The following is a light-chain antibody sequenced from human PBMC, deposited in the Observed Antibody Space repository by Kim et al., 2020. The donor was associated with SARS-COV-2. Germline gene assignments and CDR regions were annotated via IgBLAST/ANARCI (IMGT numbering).Light chain of an antibody. CDR3: QEYDSWPLA. V-gene: IGKV3-15*01. CDR1: QNIRSN. Sequence: SQGESATLSCRASQNIRSNFAWYQQKPGQAPSLLIYGASTRATAFPARFSGSGSGTEFTLTISSLQSEDCAVYYCQEYDSWPLALGGGTKVDIK. CDR2: GAS. J-gene: IGKJ4*01.